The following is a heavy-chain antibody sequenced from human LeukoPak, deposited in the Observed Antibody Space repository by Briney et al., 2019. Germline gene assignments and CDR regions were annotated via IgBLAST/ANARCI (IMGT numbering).Heavy chain of an antibody. V-gene: IGHV1-2*02. CDR1: GYTFTGYY. CDR3: ATATSGRGGLDY. J-gene: IGHJ4*02. D-gene: IGHD3-10*01. CDR2: INPNSGGT. Sequence: ASVKVSCKASGYTFTGYYMHWVRQAPGQGLEWMGWINPNSGGTNYAQKFQGRVTMTRDTSISTAYMELSRLRSDDTAVYYCATATSGRGGLDYWGQGTLVTVSS.